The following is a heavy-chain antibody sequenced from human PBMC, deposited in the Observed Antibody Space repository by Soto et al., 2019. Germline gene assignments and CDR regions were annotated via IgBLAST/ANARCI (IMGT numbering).Heavy chain of an antibody. CDR3: TRWNGYGDL. D-gene: IGHD1-1*01. CDR2: VSGGSGVT. J-gene: IGHJ5*02. V-gene: IGHV3-23*01. CDR1: GFSFSTYG. Sequence: EMQLLESGGVLVQPGGSLRLSGVVSGFSFSTYGVTWVRQAPGKGLEWVCGVSGGSGVTHYTDSVKGRFTISGDDSKNTVYLQMHSLRGEDTAVYYCTRWNGYGDLWGQGTLVTVSS.